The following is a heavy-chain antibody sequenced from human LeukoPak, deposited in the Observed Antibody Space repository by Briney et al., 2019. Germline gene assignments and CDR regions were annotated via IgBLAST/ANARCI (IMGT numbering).Heavy chain of an antibody. J-gene: IGHJ4*02. V-gene: IGHV3-48*02. Sequence: PGGSLRLSCAASGFTFSTYSMNWVRQAPGKGLGWFSYISSGSSTIYYADSVKGRFTISRDNAKNSLYLQMNSLRDEDTAVYYCARSRSVDYWGQGTLVTVSS. CDR3: ARSRSVDY. D-gene: IGHD6-13*01. CDR2: ISSGSSTI. CDR1: GFTFSTYS.